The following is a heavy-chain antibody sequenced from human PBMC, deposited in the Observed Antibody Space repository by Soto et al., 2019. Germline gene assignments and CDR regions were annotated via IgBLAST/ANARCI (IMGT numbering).Heavy chain of an antibody. CDR2: IYSGGST. V-gene: IGHV3-53*01. CDR1: GFTVSSNY. D-gene: IGHD2-2*02. Sequence: LRLSCAASGFTVSSNYMSWVRQAPGKGLEWVSVIYSGGSTYYADSVKGRFTISRDNSKNTLYLQMNSLRAEDTAVYYCARGRRYCSSTSCYTGDYYYYGMDVWGQGTTVTVSS. CDR3: ARGRRYCSSTSCYTGDYYYYGMDV. J-gene: IGHJ6*02.